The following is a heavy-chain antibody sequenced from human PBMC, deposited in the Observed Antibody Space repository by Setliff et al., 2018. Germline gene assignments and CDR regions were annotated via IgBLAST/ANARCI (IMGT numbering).Heavy chain of an antibody. D-gene: IGHD1-26*01. CDR2: VIQGGSG. CDR1: GFTFKDYS. J-gene: IGHJ4*02. V-gene: IGHV3-23*01. CDR3: AKDRVNDGFWDFDS. Sequence: GGSLRLSCAASGFTFKDYSMVWVRQVPGKGLEWVAGVIQGGSGVYADSVKGRSTISRDNSKNNFFLQINNLRAADTATYYCAKDRVNDGFWDFDSWGQGIVVTVSS.